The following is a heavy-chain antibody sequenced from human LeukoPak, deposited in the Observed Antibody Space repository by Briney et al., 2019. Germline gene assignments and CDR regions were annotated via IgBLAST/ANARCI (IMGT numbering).Heavy chain of an antibody. CDR2: TNSGGTTT. J-gene: IGHJ4*02. Sequence: GGSLRLSCATSGFPFSDFSVTWVRQAPGKGLEWISTTNSGGTTTYYAESVKGRFTISKDNFKNALYLQMSSLRVEDTAIYYFAKQSYARSLGEGGPGTLVTVSS. CDR3: AKQSYARSLGE. D-gene: IGHD3-10*02. CDR1: GFPFSDFS. V-gene: IGHV3-23*01.